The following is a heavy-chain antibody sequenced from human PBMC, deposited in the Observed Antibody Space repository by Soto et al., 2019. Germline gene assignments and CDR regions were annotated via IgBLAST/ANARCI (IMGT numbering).Heavy chain of an antibody. CDR3: VRYSRSLGWFFDL. CDR2: IRSKGNNYAT. V-gene: IGHV3-73*02. Sequence: EVQLVESGGGLVQPGGSLKLSCAASGFTFSDSAMHWVRQASGEGLEWLGRIRSKGNNYATEYGASLKGRFTISRDDSKMTTYLHMSNLNTEDTAVYYCVRYSRSLGWFFDLWGRGTLVTVSS. J-gene: IGHJ2*01. D-gene: IGHD2-21*01. CDR1: GFTFSDSA.